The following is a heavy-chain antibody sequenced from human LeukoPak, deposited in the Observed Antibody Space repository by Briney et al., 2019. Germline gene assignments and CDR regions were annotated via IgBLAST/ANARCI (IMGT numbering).Heavy chain of an antibody. V-gene: IGHV4-34*01. D-gene: IGHD3-9*01. Sequence: SETLSLTCAVYGGSFSGYYWSWIRQPPGKGLEWIGEINHSGSTNYNPSLKSRVTISVDTSKNQFSLKLSSVTAADTAVYYCARLALGAVLAGHYRHSPAGDYWGQGTLVTVSS. CDR2: INHSGST. CDR1: GGSFSGYY. CDR3: ARLALGAVLAGHYRHSPAGDY. J-gene: IGHJ4*02.